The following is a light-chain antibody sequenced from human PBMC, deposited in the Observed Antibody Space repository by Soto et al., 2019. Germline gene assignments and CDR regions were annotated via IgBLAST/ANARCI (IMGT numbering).Light chain of an antibody. CDR2: AAS. J-gene: IGKJ1*01. CDR3: QQYGSSFTWT. CDR1: QSITSNY. V-gene: IGKV3-20*01. Sequence: EVVLTQSPGTVSLSPGERATLSCRASQSITSNYLAWYQQKPGQAPRLLIYAASSRATGIPDRFSGSGSGTDFTLSISRLEPEDFAGYYCQQYGSSFTWTFGQGTKVEIK.